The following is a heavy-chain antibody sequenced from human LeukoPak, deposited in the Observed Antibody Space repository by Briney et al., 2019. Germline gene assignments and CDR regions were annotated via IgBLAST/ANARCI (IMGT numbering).Heavy chain of an antibody. CDR2: FDPEDGET. Sequence: GASVKVSCKVSGYTLTELSMHWVRQAPGKGLEWMGGFDPEDGETIYAQKFQGRVTMTEDTSTDTAYMELSSLRSEDMVVYYCATEYTIVGATTFDYWGQGTLVTVSS. D-gene: IGHD1-26*01. CDR1: GYTLTELS. V-gene: IGHV1-24*01. CDR3: ATEYTIVGATTFDY. J-gene: IGHJ4*02.